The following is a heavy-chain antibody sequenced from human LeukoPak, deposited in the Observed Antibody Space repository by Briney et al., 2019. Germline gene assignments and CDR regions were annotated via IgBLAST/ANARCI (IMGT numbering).Heavy chain of an antibody. V-gene: IGHV3-7*04. CDR2: IKQDGSEK. J-gene: IGHJ4*02. Sequence: GGSLRLSCAASRFTFSSHWMDWVRQAPGKGLEWVANIKQDGSEKHYVDSVKGRFTISRDNAKNSLYLQMNSLRAEDTAVYYCATDLGIAAAGTADYWGQGALVTVSS. D-gene: IGHD6-13*01. CDR1: RFTFSSHW. CDR3: ATDLGIAAAGTADY.